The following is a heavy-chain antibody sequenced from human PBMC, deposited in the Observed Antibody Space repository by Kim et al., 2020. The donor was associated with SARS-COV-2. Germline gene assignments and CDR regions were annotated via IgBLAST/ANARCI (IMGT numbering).Heavy chain of an antibody. D-gene: IGHD2-15*01. Sequence: VNGRFTISRDKAKNTLYLRMDSLRAEDTAVYYCAHYGSGSGCWSAYAFDVWGRGTMVTVSS. J-gene: IGHJ3*01. V-gene: IGHV3-11*03. CDR3: AHYGSGSGCWSAYAFDV.